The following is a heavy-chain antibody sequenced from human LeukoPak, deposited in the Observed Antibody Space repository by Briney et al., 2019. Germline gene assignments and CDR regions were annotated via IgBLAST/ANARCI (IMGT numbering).Heavy chain of an antibody. Sequence: GGSLRFSCAVSGFTFSTYRIHWLRQAPGKGLMWVARINSDGSSKNYADSVKGRLTISRDSAKNTLFLQMDSLRAEDTAVYYCVRVTSRENGYGGDDPYWGRGTLVVVSS. CDR1: GFTFSTYR. J-gene: IGHJ4*02. D-gene: IGHD2-21*02. CDR2: INSDGSSK. V-gene: IGHV3-74*01. CDR3: VRVTSRENGYGGDDPY.